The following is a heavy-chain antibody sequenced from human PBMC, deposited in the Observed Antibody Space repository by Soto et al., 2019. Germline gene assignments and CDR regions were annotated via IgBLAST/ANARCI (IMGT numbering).Heavy chain of an antibody. CDR1: GYSFTSYW. CDR3: ARHMSIGYCSGGSCYPLLGYGMDV. J-gene: IGHJ6*02. D-gene: IGHD2-15*01. Sequence: PGESLKISCKGSGYSFTSYWIGWVRQMPGKGLEWMGIIYPGDSDTRYSPSFQGQVTISADKSISTAYLQWSSLKASGTAMYYCARHMSIGYCSGGSCYPLLGYGMDVWGQGTTVTVSS. V-gene: IGHV5-51*01. CDR2: IYPGDSDT.